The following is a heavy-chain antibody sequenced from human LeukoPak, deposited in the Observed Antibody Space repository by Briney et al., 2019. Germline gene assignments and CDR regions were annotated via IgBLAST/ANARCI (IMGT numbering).Heavy chain of an antibody. D-gene: IGHD6-19*01. J-gene: IGHJ4*02. V-gene: IGHV1-69*01. CDR3: ARDGTGQVAVVY. CDR1: GCTFSSYA. Sequence: SVKVSCEASGCTFSSYAISWVRQAPGQGLEWMGGIIPIFGTANYAQKFQGRVTITADESTSTSYMELSSLRSEDTAVYYCARDGTGQVAVVYWGQGTLVTVSS. CDR2: IIPIFGTA.